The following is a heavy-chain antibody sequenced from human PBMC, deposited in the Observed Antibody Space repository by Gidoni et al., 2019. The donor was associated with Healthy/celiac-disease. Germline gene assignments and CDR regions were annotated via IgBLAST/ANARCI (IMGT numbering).Heavy chain of an antibody. CDR1: GFPVSSYW. CDR2: IKQNGSEK. J-gene: IGHJ3*02. D-gene: IGHD2-8*01. CDR3: ARDMLGAPGDFDI. Sequence: EVQLVESGGGLVQPGGSLSFSWAASGFPVSSYWMSWVRQAPGKGLEWGANIKQNGSEKYYGDSVKGRVTISRDNAKNSLYLQMNSLRAEDTAVYYCARDMLGAPGDFDIWGRGTMVTVSS. V-gene: IGHV3-7*03.